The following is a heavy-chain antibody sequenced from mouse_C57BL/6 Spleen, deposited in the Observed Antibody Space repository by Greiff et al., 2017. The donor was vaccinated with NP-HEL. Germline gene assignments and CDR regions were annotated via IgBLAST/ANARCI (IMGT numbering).Heavy chain of an antibody. Sequence: DVMLVESGGDLVKPGGSLKLSCAASGFTFSSYGMSWVRQTPDKRLEWVATISSGGSYTYYPDSVKGRFTISRDNAKNTLYLQMSSLKSEDTAMYYCSRRSTVVATFGYWGQGTTLTVSS. CDR3: SRRSTVVATFGY. CDR2: ISSGGSYT. J-gene: IGHJ2*01. D-gene: IGHD1-1*01. V-gene: IGHV5-6*02. CDR1: GFTFSSYG.